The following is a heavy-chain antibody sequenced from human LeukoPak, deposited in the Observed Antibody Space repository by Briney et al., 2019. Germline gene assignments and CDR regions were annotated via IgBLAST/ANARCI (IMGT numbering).Heavy chain of an antibody. CDR3: ARDKLQGRAPTFWY. V-gene: IGHV3-9*01. CDR1: GFTFDDYA. D-gene: IGHD3-16*01. CDR2: ISWNSGSI. J-gene: IGHJ4*02. Sequence: GGSLRLSCAASGFTFDDYAMHWVREAPGKGLEWVSGISWNSGSIGYADSVKGRFTISRDNAKNSLYLQMNSLRAEDTAVYYCARDKLQGRAPTFWYWGQGTLVTVSS.